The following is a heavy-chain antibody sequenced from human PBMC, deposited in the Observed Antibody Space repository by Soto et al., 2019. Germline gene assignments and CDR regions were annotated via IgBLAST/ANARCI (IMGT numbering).Heavy chain of an antibody. CDR1: GYTFPSYY. CDR3: ARSPPPGYFDL. J-gene: IGHJ2*01. CDR2: INPSGGST. Sequence: ASVKVSCKASGYTFPSYYMHWVRQAPGQGLEWMGIINPSGGSTTYAQKFQGRVTMTRDTSTSTVYMELSSLRSEDAAVYYCARSPPPGYFDLWGRGTRVTVSS. V-gene: IGHV1-46*01.